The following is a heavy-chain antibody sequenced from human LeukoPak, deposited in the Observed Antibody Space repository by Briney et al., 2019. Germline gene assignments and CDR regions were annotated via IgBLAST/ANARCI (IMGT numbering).Heavy chain of an antibody. V-gene: IGHV3-23*01. D-gene: IGHD2-21*01. CDR1: GFTFSSYA. J-gene: IGHJ4*02. Sequence: GGSLRLSCAASGFTFSSYAMSWVRQAPGKGLEWVSAISGSGGSTYYADSVKGRFTISRDNSKNTLYLQMNSLRAEDTAVYYCAKAERRFLWLAFSFSLDYWGQGTLFTVSS. CDR3: AKAERRFLWLAFSFSLDY. CDR2: ISGSGGST.